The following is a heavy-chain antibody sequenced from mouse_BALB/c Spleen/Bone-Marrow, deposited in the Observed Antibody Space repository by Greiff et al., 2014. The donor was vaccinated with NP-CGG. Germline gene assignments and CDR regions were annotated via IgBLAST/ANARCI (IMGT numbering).Heavy chain of an antibody. CDR2: IYPGNSDT. Sequence: VQLQQSGTVLARPGASVMMSCKASGYTFTSYWMHWVKQRPGQGLEWIGAIYPGNSDTSYNQKFKGKAKLTAVTSTSTAYMDLSSLTNEDSAVYYCTRGITTVVATRAMDYWGQGTSVTVSS. D-gene: IGHD1-1*01. V-gene: IGHV1-5*01. J-gene: IGHJ4*01. CDR1: GYTFTSYW. CDR3: TRGITTVVATRAMDY.